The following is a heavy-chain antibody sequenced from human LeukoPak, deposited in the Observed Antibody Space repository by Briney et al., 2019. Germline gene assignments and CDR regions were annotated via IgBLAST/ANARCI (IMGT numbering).Heavy chain of an antibody. Sequence: SETLSLTCTVSGDSISNPYYWGWIRQPPGQGLEWIGSISHSGSTFYTPSLRSRVTIALDTSKNKFSLKLNSVTAADTAVYYCARDTWKDYYYYFMDVWGKGTTVTV. J-gene: IGHJ6*03. CDR2: ISHSGST. V-gene: IGHV4-38-2*02. CDR3: ARDTWKDYYYYFMDV. CDR1: GDSISNPYY. D-gene: IGHD1-1*01.